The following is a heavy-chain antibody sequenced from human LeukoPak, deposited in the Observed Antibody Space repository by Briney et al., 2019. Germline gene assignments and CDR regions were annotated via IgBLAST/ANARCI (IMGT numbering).Heavy chain of an antibody. Sequence: SETLSLTCAVYGGSFSGYYWSWIRQPPGKGLEWIGEINHSGNTNYNPSLKSRVTISVDTSKNQFSLKLSSVTAADTAVYYCARDFRTNYYYYMDVWGKGTTVTVSS. V-gene: IGHV4-34*01. CDR2: INHSGNT. CDR3: ARDFRTNYYYYMDV. D-gene: IGHD1-14*01. J-gene: IGHJ6*03. CDR1: GGSFSGYY.